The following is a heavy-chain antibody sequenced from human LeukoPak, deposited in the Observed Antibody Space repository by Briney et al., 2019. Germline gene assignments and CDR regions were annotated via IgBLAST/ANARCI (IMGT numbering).Heavy chain of an antibody. CDR2: INHSGST. J-gene: IGHJ4*02. CDR1: GGSFSGYY. CDR3: ARARVLMVYAPYYFDY. Sequence: SETLSLTCAVYGGSFSGYYWSWLRQPPGKGLEWIGEINHSGSTNYNPSLKSRVTISVDTSKNQFSLKLSSVTAADTAVYYCARARVLMVYAPYYFDYWGQGTLVTVSS. D-gene: IGHD2-8*01. V-gene: IGHV4-34*01.